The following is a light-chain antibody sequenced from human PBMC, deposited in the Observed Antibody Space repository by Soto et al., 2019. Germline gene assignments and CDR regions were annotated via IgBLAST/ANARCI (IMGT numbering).Light chain of an antibody. Sequence: EIVLTQSPGTLSLSPGERATLSCRASQSMSSTYLAWYQHQPGQAPRLLIYDTSTRATAIPDRFSGSGSGTDFTLTISRMEPEDFAVYYCQQYGSSPWTFGPGTKVHIK. J-gene: IGKJ3*01. CDR3: QQYGSSPWT. CDR1: QSMSSTY. V-gene: IGKV3-20*01. CDR2: DTS.